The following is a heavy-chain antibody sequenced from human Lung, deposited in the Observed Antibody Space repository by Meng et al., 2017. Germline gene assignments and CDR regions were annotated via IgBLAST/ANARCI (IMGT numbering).Heavy chain of an antibody. CDR3: ARRGPWLDPQNFDY. V-gene: IGHV4-4*02. D-gene: IGHD6-19*01. J-gene: IGHJ4*02. CDR2: IYHSGST. CDR1: GGSISSSNW. Sequence: GEWKERGPGRVKPSGTRSLPCAGSGGSISSSNWWSWVRQPPGKGLEWIGEIYHSGSTNYNPSLKSRVTISVDKSKNQFSLKLSSVTAADTAVYYCARRGPWLDPQNFDYWGQGTLVTVSS.